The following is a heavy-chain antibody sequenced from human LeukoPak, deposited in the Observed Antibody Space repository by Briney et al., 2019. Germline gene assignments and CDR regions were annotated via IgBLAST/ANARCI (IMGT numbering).Heavy chain of an antibody. D-gene: IGHD5/OR15-5a*01. CDR1: GFTFTTYV. CDR3: AQGPPYGVYAD. J-gene: IGHJ4*02. Sequence: PGGSLRLSCVGSGFTFTTYVMNWVRQAPGKGLEWVSGISGRGGSTYYADSVKGRFTISRDNSNNMLYLQMNSLRADDTAVYYCAQGPPYGVYADWGQGTLVTVSS. V-gene: IGHV3-23*01. CDR2: ISGRGGST.